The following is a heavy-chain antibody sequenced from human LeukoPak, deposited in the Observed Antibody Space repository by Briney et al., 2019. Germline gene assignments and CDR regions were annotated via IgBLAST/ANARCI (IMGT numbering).Heavy chain of an antibody. V-gene: IGHV4-59*01. CDR3: ARSWVVPAAMRGENYYFDY. CDR2: IYYSGST. Sequence: PSETLSLTCTVSGGSISSYYWSWIRQPPGKGLEWIGYIYYSGSTNYNPSLKSRVTISVDTSKNQFSLKLSSVTAADTAVYYCARSWVVPAAMRGENYYFDYWGQGTLVTVSS. J-gene: IGHJ4*02. D-gene: IGHD2-2*01. CDR1: GGSISSYY.